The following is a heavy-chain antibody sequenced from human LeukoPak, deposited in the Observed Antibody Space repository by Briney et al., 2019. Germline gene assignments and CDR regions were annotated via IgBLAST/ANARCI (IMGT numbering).Heavy chain of an antibody. CDR1: GDSIIGYY. CDR2: IYYTGNT. Sequence: PSETLSLTCSVSGDSIIGYYWGWIRQPPGKGLEWIGNIYYTGNTYYNSSLKSRVTISLDTSKNQFSLKLSSVTAADTAVYYCARRIQLWFSHFGYWGQGTLVTVSS. D-gene: IGHD5-18*01. J-gene: IGHJ4*02. CDR3: ARRIQLWFSHFGY. V-gene: IGHV4-39*07.